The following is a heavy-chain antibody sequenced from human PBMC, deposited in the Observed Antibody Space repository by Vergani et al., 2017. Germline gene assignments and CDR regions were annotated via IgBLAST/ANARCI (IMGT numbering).Heavy chain of an antibody. CDR3: ARGPPYSSSWYFGY. CDR1: GFTFSSYA. CDR2: ISGSGGRT. Sequence: EVQLLESGGGLVQPGGSLRLSCAASGFTFSSYAMSWVRQAPGKGLEWVSAISGSGGRTYYADSVKGRFTISRENSKNTLYLQMNSLRAEDTAVYYCARGPPYSSSWYFGYWGQGTLVTVSS. V-gene: IGHV3-23*01. J-gene: IGHJ4*02. D-gene: IGHD6-13*01.